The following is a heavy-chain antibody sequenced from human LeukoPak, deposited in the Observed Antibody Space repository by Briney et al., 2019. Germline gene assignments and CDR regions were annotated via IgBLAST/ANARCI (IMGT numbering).Heavy chain of an antibody. CDR2: IYYSGST. D-gene: IGHD1-26*01. CDR3: ARSTLYSGSYYVDY. V-gene: IGHV4-39*01. CDR1: GCSISSSSYY. J-gene: IGHJ4*02. Sequence: SETLSLTCTVSGCSISSSSYYWGWIRQPPGKGLEWIGSIYYSGSTYYNPSLKSRVTISVDTSKNQFSLKLSSVTAADTAVYYCARSTLYSGSYYVDYWGQGTLVTVSS.